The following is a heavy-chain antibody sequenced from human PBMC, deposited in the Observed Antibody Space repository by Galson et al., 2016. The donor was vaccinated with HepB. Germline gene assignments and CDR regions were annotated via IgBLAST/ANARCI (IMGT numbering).Heavy chain of an antibody. J-gene: IGHJ4*02. V-gene: IGHV4-4*07. D-gene: IGHD1-26*01. Sequence: SETLSLTCSVSGGSIGSYYWSWIRQPAGKGLEWIGRIYSSGSTNYNPSLKSRVTMSVDTSKNQFSLKLSSVTAADTAVYYFASLVPPVRFGSVYYFDYWGQGTLVTVSS. CDR1: GGSIGSYY. CDR2: IYSSGST. CDR3: ASLVPPVRFGSVYYFDY.